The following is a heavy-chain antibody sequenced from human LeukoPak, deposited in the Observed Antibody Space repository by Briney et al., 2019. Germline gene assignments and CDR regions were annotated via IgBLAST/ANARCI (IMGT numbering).Heavy chain of an antibody. J-gene: IGHJ6*03. D-gene: IGHD3-16*01. Sequence: AASVKVSCNASGYTFTGYYMHWVRQAPGQGLEWMGWINPNSGGTNYAQKFQGSVTMTRDTSISTAYMELSRLRSDDTAVYYCARGGGGRYYYMDVWGKGTTVTVSS. CDR1: GYTFTGYY. V-gene: IGHV1-2*02. CDR2: INPNSGGT. CDR3: ARGGGGRYYYMDV.